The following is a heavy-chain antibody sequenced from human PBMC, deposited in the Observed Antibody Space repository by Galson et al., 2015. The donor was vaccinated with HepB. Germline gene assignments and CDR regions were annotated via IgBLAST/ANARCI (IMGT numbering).Heavy chain of an antibody. V-gene: IGHV3-30*04. D-gene: IGHD1-26*01. CDR1: GFTFSSYA. Sequence: SLRLSCAASGFTFSSYAMHWVRQAPGKGLEWVAVISYDGSNKYYADSVKGRFTISRDNSKNTLYLQMNSLRAEDTAVYYCARALVGATRYGMDVWGQGTTVTVSS. CDR2: ISYDGSNK. J-gene: IGHJ6*02. CDR3: ARALVGATRYGMDV.